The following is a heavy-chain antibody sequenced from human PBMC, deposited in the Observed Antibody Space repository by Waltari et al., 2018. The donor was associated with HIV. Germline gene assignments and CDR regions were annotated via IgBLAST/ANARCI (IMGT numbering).Heavy chain of an antibody. Sequence: QVQLVQSGAEVKKPGASVKVSCKASGYTFTNYVMHWVRQAPGQRLEWMGWISAGNGNTKYSRKFQGRVTIISDTSASTAYMEVSSLRSEDTAVYYCARDIVSAAAGIYYYYGMDVWGQGTTVTVSS. D-gene: IGHD6-13*01. V-gene: IGHV1-3*01. J-gene: IGHJ6*02. CDR1: GYTFTNYV. CDR3: ARDIVSAAAGIYYYYGMDV. CDR2: ISAGNGNT.